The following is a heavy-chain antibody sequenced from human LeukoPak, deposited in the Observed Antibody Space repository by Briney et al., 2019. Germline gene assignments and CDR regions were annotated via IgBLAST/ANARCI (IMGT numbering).Heavy chain of an antibody. D-gene: IGHD3-3*01. CDR2: IIPIFGTA. CDR1: GGTFSSYA. Sequence: SVKVSCKASGGTFSSYAISWVRQAPGQGLEWMGGIIPIFGTANYAQKFQGRVTITADESTSTAYMELSSLRSEDTAVYYCARDIDFWSGYYKDKNWFDPWGQGTLVAVSS. CDR3: ARDIDFWSGYYKDKNWFDP. V-gene: IGHV1-69*13. J-gene: IGHJ5*02.